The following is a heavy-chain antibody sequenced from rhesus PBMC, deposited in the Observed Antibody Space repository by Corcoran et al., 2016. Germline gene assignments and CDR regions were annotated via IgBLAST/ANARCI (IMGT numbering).Heavy chain of an antibody. CDR3: ARLWSTPAGPDY. D-gene: IGHD6S26*01. CDR2: LRGSSVST. CDR1: GGSISGYY. Sequence: QVQLQESGPGLVKPSETLSLTCAVSGGSISGYYWNWIRQPPGKGLEWIWYLRGSSVSTSSNPSIRSRVTSSTDTSQNPFSLKLSSVTAADTAVYYCARLWSTPAGPDYWGQGVMVTVSP. V-gene: IGHV4-165*02. J-gene: IGHJ4*01.